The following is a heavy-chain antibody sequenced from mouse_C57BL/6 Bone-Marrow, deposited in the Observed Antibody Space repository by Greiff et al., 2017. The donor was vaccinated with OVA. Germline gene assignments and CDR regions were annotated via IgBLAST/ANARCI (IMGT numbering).Heavy chain of an antibody. V-gene: IGHV3-6*01. Sequence: DVQLQESGPGLVKPSQSLSLTCSVTGYSITSGYYWNWIRQFPGNKLEWMGYISYDGSNNYNPSLKNRISITRDTSKNQFFLKLNSVTTEDTATYYCAREGDRITTVVAGIDYWGQGTTLTVSS. CDR1: GYSITSGYY. CDR3: AREGDRITTVVAGIDY. D-gene: IGHD1-1*01. J-gene: IGHJ2*01. CDR2: ISYDGSN.